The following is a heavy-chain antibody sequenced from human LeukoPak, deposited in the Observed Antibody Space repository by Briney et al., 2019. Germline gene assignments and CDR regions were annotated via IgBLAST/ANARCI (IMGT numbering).Heavy chain of an antibody. J-gene: IGHJ4*02. CDR2: IYYSGST. CDR1: GGSISSSSYY. CDR3: LSHDCWSGPNDY. D-gene: IGHD3-3*01. V-gene: IGHV4-39*01. Sequence: SETLSLTCTVPGGSISSSSYYWGWIRQPPGNGLEWIGSIYYSGSTYYNPSLKSRVTISVDTSKNQFSLKLSSVTAADTAVYYCLSHDCWSGPNDYWGQGTLVTVSS.